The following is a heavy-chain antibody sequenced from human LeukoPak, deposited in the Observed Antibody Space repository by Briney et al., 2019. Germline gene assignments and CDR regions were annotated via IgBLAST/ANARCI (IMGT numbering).Heavy chain of an antibody. Sequence: GASVKVSCKSSGYSFTSYGINWVRQAPGQGLEWMGWISTVNGNTDYAQNLQGRVTMTTDTSTRAAYMEVRSLRSDDTAVYYCARAYSYGYGPLDYWGQGTLVTVSS. V-gene: IGHV1-18*04. J-gene: IGHJ4*02. CDR1: GYSFTSYG. CDR3: ARAYSYGYGPLDY. D-gene: IGHD5-18*01. CDR2: ISTVNGNT.